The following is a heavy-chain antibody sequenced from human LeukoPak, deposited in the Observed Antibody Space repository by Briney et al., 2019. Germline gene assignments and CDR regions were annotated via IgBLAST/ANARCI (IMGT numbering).Heavy chain of an antibody. D-gene: IGHD1-26*01. V-gene: IGHV4-34*01. J-gene: IGHJ4*02. CDR2: INHSGST. CDR3: ARVRPWLSRASTRLDY. Sequence: SETLSLTCAVYGGSFSGYYWSWIRQPPGKGLEWIGEINHSGSTNYNPSLKSRVTISVDTSKNQFSLKLSSVTAADTAVYYCARVRPWLSRASTRLDYWGQGTLVTVSS. CDR1: GGSFSGYY.